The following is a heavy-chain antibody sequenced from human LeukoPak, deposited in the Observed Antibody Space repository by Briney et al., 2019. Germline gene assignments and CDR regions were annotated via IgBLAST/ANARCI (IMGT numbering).Heavy chain of an antibody. D-gene: IGHD3-22*01. V-gene: IGHV4-34*01. CDR2: INHSGST. CDR3: ARGGDRSPTYYDSSGYPNAFDY. CDR1: GFTFSNAW. Sequence: GSLRLSCAASGFTFSNAWMSWIRQPPGKGLEWIGEINHSGSTNYNPSLKSRVTISVDTSKNQFSLKLSSVTAADTAVYYCARGGDRSPTYYDSSGYPNAFDYWGQGTLVTVSS. J-gene: IGHJ4*02.